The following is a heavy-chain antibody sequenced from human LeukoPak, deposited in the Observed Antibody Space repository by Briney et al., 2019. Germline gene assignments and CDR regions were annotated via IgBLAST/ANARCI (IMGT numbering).Heavy chain of an antibody. CDR3: ARVGGDYDPIGY. V-gene: IGHV1-2*02. CDR1: GYTFTDYY. CDR2: INPNSGGT. J-gene: IGHJ4*02. D-gene: IGHD3-22*01. Sequence: GAAVKVSCKASGYTFTDYYIHWVRQAPGQGLERLGWINPNSGGTKYAQKFQGRVTMTRDPSISTAYMELSRLKSDDTAVYYCARVGGDYDPIGYWGQGTLVTVSS.